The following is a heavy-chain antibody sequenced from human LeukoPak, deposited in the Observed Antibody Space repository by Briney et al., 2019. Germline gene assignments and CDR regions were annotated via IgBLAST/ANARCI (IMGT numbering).Heavy chain of an antibody. J-gene: IGHJ3*02. CDR3: ARVICSGDSCYPPSAVDI. CDR1: GGTFSSYA. CDR2: ISGYNGKT. Sequence: ASEKVSCKASGGTFSSYAISWVRQAPGQGLEWMGWISGYNGKTNYAQKLQGRVTMTTDTSTTTAYMELRSLRSDDTAVYYCARVICSGDSCYPPSAVDIWGQGTMVTVSS. D-gene: IGHD2-15*01. V-gene: IGHV1-18*01.